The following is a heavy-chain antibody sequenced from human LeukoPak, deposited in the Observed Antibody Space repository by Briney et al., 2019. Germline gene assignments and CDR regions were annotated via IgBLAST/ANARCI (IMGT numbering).Heavy chain of an antibody. CDR2: IYYSGST. Sequence: SETLSVTCTVSGGSISSYYWSWIRQPPGKGLEWIGYIYYSGSTNYNPSLKSRVTISVDTSKNQFSLKLRSVTAADTAVYYCARVYGDISPDWYYDLWGRGTLVTVSS. CDR1: GGSISSYY. CDR3: ARVYGDISPDWYYDL. V-gene: IGHV4-59*01. D-gene: IGHD4-17*01. J-gene: IGHJ2*01.